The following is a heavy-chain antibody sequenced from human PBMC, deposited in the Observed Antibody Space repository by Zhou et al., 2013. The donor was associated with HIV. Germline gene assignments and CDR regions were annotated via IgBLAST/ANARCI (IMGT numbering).Heavy chain of an antibody. CDR1: GGTFSSYA. Sequence: QVQLVQSGAEVKKPGSSVKVSCKASGGTFSSYAISWVRQAPGQGLEWMGGIIPIFGIANYAQKFQGRVTITADKSTSTAYMELSSLRSEDTAVYYCARDRVGATYYYYYYMDVWGKGTTVTVSS. V-gene: IGHV1-69*14. CDR3: ARDRVGATYYYYYYMDV. J-gene: IGHJ6*03. D-gene: IGHD1-26*01. CDR2: IIPIFGIA.